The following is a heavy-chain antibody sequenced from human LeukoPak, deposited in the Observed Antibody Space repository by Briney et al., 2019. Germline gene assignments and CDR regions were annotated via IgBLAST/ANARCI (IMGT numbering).Heavy chain of an antibody. V-gene: IGHV3-74*03. D-gene: IGHD3-22*01. CDR2: INSDGGTT. Sequence: PGGSLRLSCGVSGFTFSSYWMHWVRQYPGEGLLWVSRINSDGGTTTYADSVKGRFTISRDNAENTLYLQMNSLRAEDTAVYYCARGGQYYYDSSGYPDFDHWGQGTLVTVSS. J-gene: IGHJ4*02. CDR1: GFTFSSYW. CDR3: ARGGQYYYDSSGYPDFDH.